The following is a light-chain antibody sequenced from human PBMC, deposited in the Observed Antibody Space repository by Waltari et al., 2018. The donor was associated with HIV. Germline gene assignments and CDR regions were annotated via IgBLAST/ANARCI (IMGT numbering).Light chain of an antibody. CDR2: AKN. V-gene: IGLV1-40*01. CDR3: QSYDSSLNGYV. CDR1: SSNIGAGYD. Sequence: QSVLTQPPSVSGAPGQRVTISCTGSSSNIGAGYDVHWYRQLPGTAPKLLINAKNNRPAGVPDRLAGSKAGTSASRAITGLQAEDEADYYCQSYDSSLNGYVFGTGTLVTVL. J-gene: IGLJ1*01.